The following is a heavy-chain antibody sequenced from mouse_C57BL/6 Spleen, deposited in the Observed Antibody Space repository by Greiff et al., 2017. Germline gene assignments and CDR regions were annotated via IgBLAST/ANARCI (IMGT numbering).Heavy chain of an antibody. Sequence: VQLQQSGPELVKPGASVKMSCKASGYTFTDYNMHWVKQSHGESLEWIGYINPNNGGTSYNQKFKGKATLTVNKSSSTAYMELRSLTSEDSAVYYCARSIYYYGSRPENYAMDYWGQGTSVTVSS. V-gene: IGHV1-22*01. CDR3: ARSIYYYGSRPENYAMDY. J-gene: IGHJ4*01. CDR2: INPNNGGT. D-gene: IGHD1-1*01. CDR1: GYTFTDYN.